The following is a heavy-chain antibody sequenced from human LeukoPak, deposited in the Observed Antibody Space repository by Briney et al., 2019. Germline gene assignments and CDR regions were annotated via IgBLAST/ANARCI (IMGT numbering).Heavy chain of an antibody. CDR3: AKGPQLYSGYHPDY. Sequence: GGSLSLSCAASGFTFSGSAMTWVRQAPGKGLQWVSTITGSDDKTYYANSVKGRFTISRDFSKNMVHLHMNSLRVEDTAIYYCAKGPQLYSGYHPDYWGQGTLVTVSS. CDR1: GFTFSGSA. CDR2: ITGSDDKT. J-gene: IGHJ4*02. D-gene: IGHD5-12*01. V-gene: IGHV3-23*01.